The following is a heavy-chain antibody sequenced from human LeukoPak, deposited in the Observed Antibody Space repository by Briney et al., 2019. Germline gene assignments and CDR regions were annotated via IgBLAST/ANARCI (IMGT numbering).Heavy chain of an antibody. Sequence: GRSLRLSCAASGFTFSSYAMHWVRQAPGKGLEWVAVISYDGSNKYYADSVKGRFTISRDNSKNTLYLQMNSLRAEDTAVYYCAREMGATYAGAFDIWGQGTMVTVSS. CDR2: ISYDGSNK. D-gene: IGHD1-26*01. J-gene: IGHJ3*02. CDR3: AREMGATYAGAFDI. V-gene: IGHV3-30-3*01. CDR1: GFTFSSYA.